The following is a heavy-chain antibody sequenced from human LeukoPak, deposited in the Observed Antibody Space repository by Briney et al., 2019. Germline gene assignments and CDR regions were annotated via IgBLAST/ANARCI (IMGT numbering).Heavy chain of an antibody. CDR1: GGSISSYY. V-gene: IGHV4-59*01. CDR2: IYYSGST. J-gene: IGHJ5*02. CDR3: ARGGYYGSGNDFRFDP. D-gene: IGHD3-10*01. Sequence: SETLSLTCTVSGGSISSYYWSWIRQPPGKGLEWIGYIYYSGSTNYKPSLKSRVTISVDTSKNQFSLKLSSVTTADTAVYYCARGGYYGSGNDFRFDPWGQGTQVTVSS.